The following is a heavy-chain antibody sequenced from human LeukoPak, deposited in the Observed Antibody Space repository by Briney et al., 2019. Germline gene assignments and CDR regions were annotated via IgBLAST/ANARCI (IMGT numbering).Heavy chain of an antibody. CDR2: IKSDGSSS. V-gene: IGHV3-74*01. Sequence: GGSLRLSCAASGFTFSSYFWMHWVRQAPGQGLVWVSRIKSDGSSSTYADYVKGRFTISRDNAKNSLYLQMNSLRAEDTAVYYCVRDLDLGGYSSFEYWGQGTLVTVSS. D-gene: IGHD4-23*01. CDR3: VRDLDLGGYSSFEY. J-gene: IGHJ4*02. CDR1: GFTFSSYFW.